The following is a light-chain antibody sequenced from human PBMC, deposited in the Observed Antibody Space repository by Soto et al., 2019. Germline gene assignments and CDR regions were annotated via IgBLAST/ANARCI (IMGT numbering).Light chain of an antibody. CDR1: QSLLYSNGYNY. J-gene: IGKJ2*02. CDR3: MQALEMRT. Sequence: DIVMTQSPLSLPVTPGEPASISCRSSQSLLYSNGYNYLDWYLQKPGQSPQLLIYLGSNRASGVPERFSGSGSGTDFTLKISRVEAEDVGVYYCMQALEMRTFGQGTKLEIK. CDR2: LGS. V-gene: IGKV2-28*01.